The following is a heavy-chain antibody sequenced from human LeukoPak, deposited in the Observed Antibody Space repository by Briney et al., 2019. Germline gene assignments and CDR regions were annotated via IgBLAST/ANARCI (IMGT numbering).Heavy chain of an antibody. Sequence: SETLSLTCTVSGASISGHYLTWLRQPQGKGLEGIGYSSHIGSTNYNHSLKSRVIILVDKSKNQFSLQLTSVAAADTAVYYFSRDRISINALDMWGQGTMVTVSS. D-gene: IGHD1-14*01. V-gene: IGHV4-59*11. CDR3: SRDRISINALDM. CDR2: SSHIGST. J-gene: IGHJ3*02. CDR1: GASISGHY.